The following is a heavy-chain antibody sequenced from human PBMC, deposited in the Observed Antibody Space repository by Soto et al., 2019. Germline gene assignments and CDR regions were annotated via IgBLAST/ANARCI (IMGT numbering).Heavy chain of an antibody. D-gene: IGHD2-21*01. J-gene: IGHJ6*02. CDR2: ISGYNGDT. CDR1: GYSFTTYG. Sequence: EASLKVSCKASGYSFTTYGISWVRQAPGQGLEWMGWISGYNGDTNNAQKFQDRVTMTIDRSTTTAYLELRSLTSDDTAVYYCEKNGHTPYYYYGMDVWGQGTTVNVSS. V-gene: IGHV1-18*01. CDR3: EKNGHTPYYYYGMDV.